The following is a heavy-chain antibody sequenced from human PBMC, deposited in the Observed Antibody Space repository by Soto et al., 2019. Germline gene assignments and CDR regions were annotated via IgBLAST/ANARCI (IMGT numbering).Heavy chain of an antibody. Sequence: QVHLVQSGAEVKKPGASVKVSCKCSGYTFTSYGITWVRQAPGQGLEWMGWISAQNDNTDYAQKLQGRVTVTRDTSTSTAYMELRSLRSDDTAVYYCARGRYGDYWGQGALVTVSS. D-gene: IGHD1-1*01. CDR3: ARGRYGDY. CDR1: GYTFTSYG. J-gene: IGHJ4*02. CDR2: ISAQNDNT. V-gene: IGHV1-18*01.